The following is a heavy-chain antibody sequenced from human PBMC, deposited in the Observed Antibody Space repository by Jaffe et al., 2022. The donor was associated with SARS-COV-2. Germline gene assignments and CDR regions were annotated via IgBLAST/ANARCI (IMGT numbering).Heavy chain of an antibody. CDR2: IKQDGSEK. Sequence: EVQLVESGGGLVQPGGSLRLSCAASGFTFSSYWMSWVRQAPGKGLEWVANIKQDGSEKYYVDSVKGRFTISRDNAKNSLYLQMNSLRAEDTAVYYCARGLTIFGLGYGMDVWGQGTTVTVSS. CDR1: GFTFSSYW. CDR3: ARGLTIFGLGYGMDV. V-gene: IGHV3-7*01. J-gene: IGHJ6*02. D-gene: IGHD3-3*01.